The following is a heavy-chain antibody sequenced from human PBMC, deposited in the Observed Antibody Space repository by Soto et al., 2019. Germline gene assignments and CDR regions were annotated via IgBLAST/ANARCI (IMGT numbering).Heavy chain of an antibody. J-gene: IGHJ5*02. CDR3: ARDWQWLVLDYLFDP. CDR2: ISYDGSNK. V-gene: IGHV3-30-3*01. D-gene: IGHD6-19*01. Sequence: QVQLVESGGGVVQPGRSLRLSCAASGFTFSSYAMHWVRQAPGKGLEWVAVISYDGSNKYYADSVKGRFTISRDNSKNTLYLQMNSLRAEDTAVYYCARDWQWLVLDYLFDPWGQGTLVTVSS. CDR1: GFTFSSYA.